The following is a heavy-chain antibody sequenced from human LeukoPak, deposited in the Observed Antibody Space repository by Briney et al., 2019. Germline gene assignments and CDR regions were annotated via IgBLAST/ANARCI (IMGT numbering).Heavy chain of an antibody. CDR1: GFTFSTSA. CDR2: ISYDGSQH. J-gene: IGHJ5*02. V-gene: IGHV3-30*04. D-gene: IGHD6-13*01. Sequence: PGGSLGLSCAASGFTFSTSAMHWVRQTPGKGLEWVALISYDGSQHYLADSLKGRFTISRDNSKNTLYLQMTSLRLDDTAMYYCARDPSSAPYSTYWAANYFDPWGQGTLVTVSS. CDR3: ARDPSSAPYSTYWAANYFDP.